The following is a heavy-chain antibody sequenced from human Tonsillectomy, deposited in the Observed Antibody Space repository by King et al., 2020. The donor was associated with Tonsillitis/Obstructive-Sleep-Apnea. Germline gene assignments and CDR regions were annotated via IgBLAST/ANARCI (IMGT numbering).Heavy chain of an antibody. Sequence: QLVQSGAEVKKPGSSVKVSCKASGGTFSSYAISWVRQAPGQGLEWMGRIIPIVGIANYTQKFQGRVTITADKSTSTAYRELSSLRSEDTAVYYCAGFVSPAAPLDYWGQGTLVTVSS. CDR1: GGTFSSYA. J-gene: IGHJ4*02. V-gene: IGHV1-69*09. CDR2: IIPIVGIA. D-gene: IGHD2-2*01. CDR3: AGFVSPAAPLDY.